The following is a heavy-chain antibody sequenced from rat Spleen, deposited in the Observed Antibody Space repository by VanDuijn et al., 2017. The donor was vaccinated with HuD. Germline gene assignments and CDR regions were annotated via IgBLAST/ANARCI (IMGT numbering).Heavy chain of an antibody. CDR3: VRHGFTTDYLNWFVY. CDR2: ISTGGSDT. D-gene: IGHD1-6*01. CDR1: GFTFNKYD. J-gene: IGHJ3*01. Sequence: EVHLVESGGDFVQPGRSLRLSCTASGFTFNKYDMAWVRQTPTKGLEWVASISTGGSDTFYRDSVRGRFTVSINNAKTTQYLQMDSLRSEDTANYYFVRHGFTTDYLNWFVYWGQGTVVTVSS. V-gene: IGHV5S14*01.